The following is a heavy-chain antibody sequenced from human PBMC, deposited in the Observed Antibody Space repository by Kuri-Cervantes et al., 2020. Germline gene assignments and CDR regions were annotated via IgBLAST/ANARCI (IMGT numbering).Heavy chain of an antibody. V-gene: IGHV4-4*07. Sequence: EPLKIPCTVSGGSISSYYWSWNRQPAGKGLEWIGRIYTSGSTNYNPSLKSRVTISVDTSKNQFSLKLSSVTAADTAVYHCARGARNSPPGYWGQGTLVTVSS. CDR2: IYTSGST. J-gene: IGHJ4*02. D-gene: IGHD2/OR15-2a*01. CDR1: GGSISSYY. CDR3: ARGARNSPPGY.